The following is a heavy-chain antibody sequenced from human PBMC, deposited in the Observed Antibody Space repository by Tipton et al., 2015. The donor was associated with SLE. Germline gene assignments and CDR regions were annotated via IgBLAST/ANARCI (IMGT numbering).Heavy chain of an antibody. Sequence: TLSLTCTVSGDSISNYYWSWIRQPPGKGLEWIGYIYYSGYTNYNPSLQSRVTISVDTSKNQFSLKLTSVTAADTAVYYCAREASGSSGYYSYWGQGSLVTVSS. V-gene: IGHV4-59*12. CDR2: IYYSGYT. CDR1: GDSISNYY. CDR3: AREASGSSGYYSY. J-gene: IGHJ4*02. D-gene: IGHD1-26*01.